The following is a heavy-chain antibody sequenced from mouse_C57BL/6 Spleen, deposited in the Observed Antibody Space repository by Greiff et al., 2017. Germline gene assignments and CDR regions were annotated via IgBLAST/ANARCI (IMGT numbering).Heavy chain of an antibody. D-gene: IGHD2-4*01. CDR1: GYTFTSYW. Sequence: QVQLQQPGAELVKPGASVKLSCKASGYTFTSYWMHWVKQRPGQGLEWIGMIHPNSGSTNYNEKFKSKATLTVDKSSSTAYMQLSSLTSEDSAVYDCARSEDYDGAMDYWGQGTSVTVSS. CDR2: IHPNSGST. V-gene: IGHV1-64*01. J-gene: IGHJ4*01. CDR3: ARSEDYDGAMDY.